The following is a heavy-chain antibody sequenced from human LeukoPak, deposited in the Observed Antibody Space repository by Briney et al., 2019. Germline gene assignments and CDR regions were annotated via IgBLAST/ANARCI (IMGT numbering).Heavy chain of an antibody. D-gene: IGHD3-9*01. V-gene: IGHV4-59*01. J-gene: IGHJ2*01. Sequence: SETRSLTSTVSGGSIRSYDWSWIRQPPGTGLEWTGYIYYSGSTNYNPSLKSRVTISVDTSKNQFSLKLSSVTAADTALYYCARDHYDILTGYYTGGYFDLWGRGTLVTVSS. CDR3: ARDHYDILTGYYTGGYFDL. CDR2: IYYSGST. CDR1: GGSIRSYD.